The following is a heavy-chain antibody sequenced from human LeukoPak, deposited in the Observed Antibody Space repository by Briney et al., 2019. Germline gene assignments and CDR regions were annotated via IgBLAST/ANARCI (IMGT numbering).Heavy chain of an antibody. D-gene: IGHD1-20*01. CDR1: GYTLTELS. CDR3: ATVNWNDAHYYMDV. J-gene: IGHJ6*03. V-gene: IGHV1-24*01. Sequence: VASVKVSCKVSGYTLTELSMHWVRQAPGKGLEWMGGFDPEDGETIYAQKFQGRVTMTEDTSTDTAYMELSSLRSEDTAVYYCATVNWNDAHYYMDVWGKGTTVTVSS. CDR2: FDPEDGET.